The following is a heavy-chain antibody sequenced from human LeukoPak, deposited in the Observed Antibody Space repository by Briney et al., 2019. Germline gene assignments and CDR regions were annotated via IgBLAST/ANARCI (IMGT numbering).Heavy chain of an antibody. D-gene: IGHD6-19*01. CDR2: INAGNHNT. J-gene: IGHJ5*02. Sequence: ASVKVSCKASGYTFTSYAMHWVRQAPGQRLEWMGWINAGNHNTNYAQKLQGRVTMTTDTSTSTAYMELRSLRSDDTAVYYCARDPVGIAVAGRLPTWFDPWGQGTLVTVSS. CDR3: ARDPVGIAVAGRLPTWFDP. V-gene: IGHV1-3*01. CDR1: GYTFTSYA.